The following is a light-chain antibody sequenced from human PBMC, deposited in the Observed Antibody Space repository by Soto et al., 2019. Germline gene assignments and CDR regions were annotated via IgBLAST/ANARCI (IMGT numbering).Light chain of an antibody. Sequence: QSVLTQPPSVSGTPGQTVIISCSGGTSNIGSNTVSWYRQVPGTAPEVLIYTNDQSPSGVSDRFSGSKSGTSASLAISGLQSDDEGDYYCATWDDSLHGLLFGGGTKLTVL. CDR1: TSNIGSNT. CDR2: TND. J-gene: IGLJ2*01. V-gene: IGLV1-44*01. CDR3: ATWDDSLHGLL.